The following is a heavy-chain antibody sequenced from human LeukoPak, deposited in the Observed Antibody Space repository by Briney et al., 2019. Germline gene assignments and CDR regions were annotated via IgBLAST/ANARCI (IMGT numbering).Heavy chain of an antibody. CDR2: ISYDGSNK. D-gene: IGHD2-21*02. Sequence: PGGSLRLSCAASGFTFSSYGMHWVRQAPGKGLEWVAVISYDGSNKYYADSVKGRSTISRDNSKNTLYLQMNSLRAEDTAVYYCAKAYGDWYEYFQHWGQGTLVTVSS. CDR3: AKAYGDWYEYFQH. CDR1: GFTFSSYG. V-gene: IGHV3-30*18. J-gene: IGHJ1*01.